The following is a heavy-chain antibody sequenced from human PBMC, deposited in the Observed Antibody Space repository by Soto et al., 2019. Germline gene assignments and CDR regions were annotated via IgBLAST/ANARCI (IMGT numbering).Heavy chain of an antibody. CDR2: ISGSGGST. D-gene: IGHD6-13*01. Sequence: GGSLRLSCAASGFTFSSYAMSWVRQAPGKGLEWVSAISGSGGSTYYADSVKGRFTISRDNSKNTLYLQMNSLRAEDTAVYYCAKDIAAAGTWGYYYYGIDVWGQGTTVTVSS. V-gene: IGHV3-23*01. CDR1: GFTFSSYA. J-gene: IGHJ6*02. CDR3: AKDIAAAGTWGYYYYGIDV.